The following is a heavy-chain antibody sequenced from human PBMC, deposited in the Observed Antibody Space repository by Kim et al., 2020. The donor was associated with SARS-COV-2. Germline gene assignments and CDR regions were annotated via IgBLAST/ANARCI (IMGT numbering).Heavy chain of an antibody. Sequence: GGSLRLSCAASGFTFSSYSMNWVRQAPGKGLEWVSSISSSSSYIYYADSVKGRFTISRDNAKNSLYLQMNSLRAEDTAVYYCARGGDILTGYYISHYYYGMDVWGQGSTVTVS. J-gene: IGHJ6*02. CDR2: ISSSSSYI. V-gene: IGHV3-21*01. CDR3: ARGGDILTGYYISHYYYGMDV. CDR1: GFTFSSYS. D-gene: IGHD3-9*01.